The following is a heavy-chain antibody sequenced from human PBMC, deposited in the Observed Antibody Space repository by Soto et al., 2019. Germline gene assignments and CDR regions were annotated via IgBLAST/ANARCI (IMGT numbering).Heavy chain of an antibody. V-gene: IGHV4-38-2*02. J-gene: IGHJ4*02. Sequence: SETLSLTCAVSGYSISSGYYCGWIRQPPGKELEWIGSIYHSGSTYYNPSLKSRVTISVDTSKNQFSLKLSSVTAADTAVYYCAREGAVDTAMGGDFDYWGQGTLVTVSS. CDR1: GYSISSGYY. D-gene: IGHD5-18*01. CDR3: AREGAVDTAMGGDFDY. CDR2: IYHSGST.